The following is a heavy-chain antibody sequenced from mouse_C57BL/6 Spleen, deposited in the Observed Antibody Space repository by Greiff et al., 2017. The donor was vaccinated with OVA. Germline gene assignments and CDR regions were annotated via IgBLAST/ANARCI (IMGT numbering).Heavy chain of an antibody. V-gene: IGHV5-4*01. CDR2: ISDGGSYT. CDR1: GFTFSSYA. CDR3: ARDGTTVVATGYFDY. Sequence: EVKLVESGGGLVKPGGSLKLSCAASGFTFSSYAMSWVRQTPEKRLEWVATISDGGSYTYYPDNVKGRFTISRDNAKNNLYLQMSHLKSEDTAMYYCARDGTTVVATGYFDYWGQGTTLTVSS. D-gene: IGHD1-1*01. J-gene: IGHJ2*01.